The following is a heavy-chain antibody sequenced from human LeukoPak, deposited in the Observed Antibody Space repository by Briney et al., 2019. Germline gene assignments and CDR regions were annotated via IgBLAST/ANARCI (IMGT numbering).Heavy chain of an antibody. D-gene: IGHD6-6*01. J-gene: IGHJ4*02. CDR2: IRAYNGNT. Sequence: ASVKVSCKASGYTFTSYGISWVRQAPGQGLEWMGWIRAYNGNTNYAQKLQGRVTMTTDTSTSTAYMELRSLRSDDTAVYYCARESSSSPWEVRYFDYWGQGTLVTVSS. CDR3: ARESSSSPWEVRYFDY. V-gene: IGHV1-18*01. CDR1: GYTFTSYG.